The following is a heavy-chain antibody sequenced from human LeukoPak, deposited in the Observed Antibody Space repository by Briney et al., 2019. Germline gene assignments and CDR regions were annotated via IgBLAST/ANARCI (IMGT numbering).Heavy chain of an antibody. V-gene: IGHV3-48*03. CDR3: ARVKYYYDSSGSKPTYDY. Sequence: GGSLRLSCAASGFTFNSYGMHWVRQAPGKGLEWVSYISSSGSTIYYADSVKGRFTISRDNAKNSLYLQMNSLRAEDTAVYYCARVKYYYDSSGSKPTYDYWGQGTLVTVSS. CDR1: GFTFNSYG. J-gene: IGHJ4*02. D-gene: IGHD3-22*01. CDR2: ISSSGSTI.